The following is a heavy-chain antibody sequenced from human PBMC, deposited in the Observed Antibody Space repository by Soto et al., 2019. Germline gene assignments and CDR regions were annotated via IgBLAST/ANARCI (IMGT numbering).Heavy chain of an antibody. CDR3: ARVLTPNWFDP. D-gene: IGHD2-15*01. J-gene: IGHJ5*02. CDR2: INGGSGHT. V-gene: IGHV1-3*01. CDR1: GYAFINST. Sequence: QVQLVQSGAEVKKPGASVKVSCKTSGYAFINSTIHWVRKAPGQSLEWMGWINGGSGHTRYSQKFEGRVTITKDTSASSAYMELSSLRSDDTAVYYCARVLTPNWFDPWGQGTLVTVSS.